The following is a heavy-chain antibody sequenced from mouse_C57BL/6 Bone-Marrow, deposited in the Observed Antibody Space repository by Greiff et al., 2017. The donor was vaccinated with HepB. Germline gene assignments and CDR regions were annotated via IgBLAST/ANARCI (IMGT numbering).Heavy chain of an antibody. J-gene: IGHJ4*01. Sequence: EVKLQESGGGLVQPGGSLSLSCAASGFTFTDYYMSWVRQPPGKALEWLGFIRNKANGYTTEYSASVKGRFTISRDNSQSILYLQMNALRAEDSATYYCARVIVTTSYYYAMDYWGQGTSVTVSS. D-gene: IGHD2-5*01. CDR2: IRNKANGYTT. CDR3: ARVIVTTSYYYAMDY. CDR1: GFTFTDYY. V-gene: IGHV7-3*01.